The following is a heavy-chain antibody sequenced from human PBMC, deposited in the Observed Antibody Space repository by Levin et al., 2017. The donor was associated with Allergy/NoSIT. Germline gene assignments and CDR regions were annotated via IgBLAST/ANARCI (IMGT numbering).Heavy chain of an antibody. CDR3: AMGHDNHYYGSGSYPY. V-gene: IGHV4-34*01. Sequence: GSLRLSCAVYGGSFSGYYWSWIRQPPGKGLEWIGEINHSGSTNYNPSLKSRVTISVDTSKNQFSLKLSSVTAADTAVYYCAMGHDNHYYGSGSYPYWGQGTLVTVSS. CDR2: INHSGST. D-gene: IGHD3-10*01. J-gene: IGHJ4*02. CDR1: GGSFSGYY.